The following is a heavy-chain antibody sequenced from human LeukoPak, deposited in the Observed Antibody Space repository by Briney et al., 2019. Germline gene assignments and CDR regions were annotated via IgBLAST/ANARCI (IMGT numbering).Heavy chain of an antibody. CDR2: IIPIFGTA. J-gene: IGHJ6*03. CDR1: GYTFTSYG. D-gene: IGHD2-2*01. CDR3: AQTRGSTSWFDYYYYYMDV. V-gene: IGHV1-69*05. Sequence: SVKVSCKASGYTFTSYGISWVRQAPGQGLEWMGGIIPIFGTANYAQKFQGRVTITTDESTSTAYMELSSLRSEDTAVYYCAQTRGSTSWFDYYYYYMDVWGKGTTVTVSS.